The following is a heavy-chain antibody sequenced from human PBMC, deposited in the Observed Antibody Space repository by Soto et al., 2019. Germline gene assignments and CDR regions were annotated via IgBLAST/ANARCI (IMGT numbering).Heavy chain of an antibody. CDR3: ARDRQGGYYYGMDV. J-gene: IGHJ6*02. V-gene: IGHV4-31*03. CDR2: IYYSGST. CDR1: GGSISSGGYY. Sequence: QVQLQESGPGLVKPSQTLSLTCTVSGGSISSGGYYWSWIRQHPGKGLEWIGYIYYSGSTYYNPSLRRRVTIAVDTSKNQFSLKLSSVTAADTAVYYCARDRQGGYYYGMDVWGQGTTVTVSS. D-gene: IGHD3-16*01.